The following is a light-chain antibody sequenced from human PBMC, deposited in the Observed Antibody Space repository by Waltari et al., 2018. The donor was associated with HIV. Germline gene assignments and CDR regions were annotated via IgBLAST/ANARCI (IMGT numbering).Light chain of an antibody. CDR2: EVS. V-gene: IGLV2-23*02. CDR1: SSAVGYYNL. J-gene: IGLJ1*01. Sequence: QSALTQPASVSGSPGQSTTISCIGTSSAVGYYNLVPWYQQHPGKAPNLMIYEVSKRPSGVSNRFSGSKSGNTASLTISGLQADDEADYYCCSYATSSTSLYVFGTGTKVTVL. CDR3: CSYATSSTSLYV.